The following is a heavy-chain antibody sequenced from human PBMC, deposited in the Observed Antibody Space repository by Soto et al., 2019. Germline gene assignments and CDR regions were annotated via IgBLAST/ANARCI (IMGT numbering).Heavy chain of an antibody. CDR1: GFSFSSYW. J-gene: IGHJ4*02. Sequence: SGGSLRLSCAASGFSFSSYWMHWVRQAPGKGLVWISRINNDESSTNYADSVRGRFTISRDNAKNTLYLQMNSLRVEDTAVYYCARGAYMIRGIINYYFDYWGQGTLVTVSS. D-gene: IGHD3-10*01. CDR3: ARGAYMIRGIINYYFDY. V-gene: IGHV3-74*01. CDR2: INNDESST.